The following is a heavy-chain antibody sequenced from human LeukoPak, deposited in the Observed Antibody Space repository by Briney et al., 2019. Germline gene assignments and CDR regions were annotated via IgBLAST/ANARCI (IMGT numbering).Heavy chain of an antibody. CDR2: IYHSGST. V-gene: IGHV4-38-2*02. D-gene: IGHD6-19*01. J-gene: IGHJ6*03. Sequence: SETLSLTCTVSGGSISSYYWGWIRQPPGKGLEWIGSIYHSGSTYYNPSLKSRVTISVDTSKNQFSLKLSSVTAADTAVYYCARVNSSGWKYYYMDVWGKGTTVTVSS. CDR3: ARVNSSGWKYYYMDV. CDR1: GGSISSYY.